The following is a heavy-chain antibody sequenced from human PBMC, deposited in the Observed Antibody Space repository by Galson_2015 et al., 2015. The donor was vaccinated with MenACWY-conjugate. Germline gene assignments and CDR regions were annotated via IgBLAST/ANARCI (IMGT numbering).Heavy chain of an antibody. CDR3: ARHKGLKGAFDI. CDR1: GYSFTTYW. V-gene: IGHV5-51*01. J-gene: IGHJ3*02. CDR2: ICPGDSDT. Sequence: QSGAEVKKPGESLTISCKASGYSFTTYWIVWVRQMPGKGLEWMGIICPGDSDTRYSPSFQGQVTISADKSNNTAHLQWSGLKASDTAMYYCARHKGLKGAFDIWGQGTMVTVSS. D-gene: IGHD2-8*01.